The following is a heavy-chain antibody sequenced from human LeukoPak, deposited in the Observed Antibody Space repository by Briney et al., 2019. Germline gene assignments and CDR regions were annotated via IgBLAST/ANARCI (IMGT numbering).Heavy chain of an antibody. CDR2: IFHSGST. D-gene: IGHD3-22*01. Sequence: PSGTLSLTCAVSGGSISSTIWWSWVRQPPGKGLEWIGEIFHSGSTNYNPSLKSRVTISVDKSKNQFSLKLSSVTAADTAVYYCARRDDSSGYYYDYWGQGTLVTVSS. CDR1: GGSISSTIW. V-gene: IGHV4-4*02. J-gene: IGHJ4*02. CDR3: ARRDDSSGYYYDY.